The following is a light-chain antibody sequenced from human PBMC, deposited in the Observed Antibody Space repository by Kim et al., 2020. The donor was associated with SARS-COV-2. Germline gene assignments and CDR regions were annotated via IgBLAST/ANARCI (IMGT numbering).Light chain of an antibody. J-gene: IGLJ3*02. V-gene: IGLV1-47*01. CDR2: RNS. CDR1: SSNVGSDY. CDR3: AVWDESLSGWL. Sequence: GQRVTISCSGSSSNVGSDYVYWYQQHPGTAPKLFIYRNSQRPSGVPDRFSGSKSGTSASLAISGLRFEDEAEYYCAVWDESLSGWLFGGGTQLTVL.